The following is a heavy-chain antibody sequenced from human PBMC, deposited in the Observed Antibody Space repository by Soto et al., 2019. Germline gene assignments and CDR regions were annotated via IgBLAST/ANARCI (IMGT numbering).Heavy chain of an antibody. V-gene: IGHV3-21*01. D-gene: IGHD6-13*01. CDR2: ISSSSSYI. Sequence: GGSLRLSCAASGFTFSSYSMNWVRQAPGKGLEWVSSISSSSSYIYYADSVKGRFTISRDNAKNSLYLQMNSLRAEDTAVYYCARKAAPFPFDYWGQGTLVTVPQ. CDR1: GFTFSSYS. CDR3: ARKAAPFPFDY. J-gene: IGHJ4*02.